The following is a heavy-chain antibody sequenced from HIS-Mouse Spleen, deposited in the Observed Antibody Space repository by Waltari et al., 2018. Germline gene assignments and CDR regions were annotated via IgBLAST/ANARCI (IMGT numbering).Heavy chain of an antibody. Sequence: QLQLQESGPGLVKPSETLSLTCTVSGGSISSSSYYWGWIRQPPGKGLEGIGSIYYRGSTYYNPSLRSRVTISVDTSKNQFSLKLSSVTAADTAVYYCAREIPYSSSWYDWYFDFWGRGTLVTVSS. V-gene: IGHV4-39*07. D-gene: IGHD6-13*01. CDR3: AREIPYSSSWYDWYFDF. J-gene: IGHJ2*01. CDR1: GGSISSSSYY. CDR2: IYYRGST.